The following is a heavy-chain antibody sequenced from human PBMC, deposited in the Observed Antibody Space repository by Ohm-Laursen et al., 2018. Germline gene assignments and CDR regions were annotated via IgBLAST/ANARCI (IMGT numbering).Heavy chain of an antibody. D-gene: IGHD6-6*01. CDR1: GYTFTGYY. Sequence: ASVKVSCKASGYTFTGYYMHWVRQAPGQGLEWMGWISAYNGNTNYAQKLQGRVTMTTDTSTSTAYMELRSLRSDDTALYYCAREYSSSSGESDYWGQGTLVTVSS. J-gene: IGHJ4*02. V-gene: IGHV1-18*04. CDR2: ISAYNGNT. CDR3: AREYSSSSGESDY.